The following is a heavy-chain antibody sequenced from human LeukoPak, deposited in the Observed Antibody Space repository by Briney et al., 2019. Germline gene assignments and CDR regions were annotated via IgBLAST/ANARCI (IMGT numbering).Heavy chain of an antibody. Sequence: GGSLRLSCAVSGFTFSSYTMHWIRQAPGKGLEWVSSISGSNSYIFYADSVKGRFTVSRDNAKDSLYLQMNSLRAEDTAVYYCARALTTLTYEGYWGQGTLVTVSS. D-gene: IGHD1-1*01. V-gene: IGHV3-21*01. CDR2: ISGSNSYI. CDR3: ARALTTLTYEGY. J-gene: IGHJ4*02. CDR1: GFTFSSYT.